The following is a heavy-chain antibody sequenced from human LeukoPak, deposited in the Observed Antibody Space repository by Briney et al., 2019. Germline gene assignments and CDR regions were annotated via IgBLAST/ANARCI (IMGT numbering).Heavy chain of an antibody. CDR2: IRPDGSEK. Sequence: GGSLRLSCAASGFTFRSYWMTWVRQAPGKGLEGVANIRPDGSEKYYVDSVKGRFTVSRDNAENSLHLQMNSLRAEDTAVYYCATSRETAATIIGYWGQGTLVTVSS. D-gene: IGHD5-12*01. V-gene: IGHV3-7*01. CDR3: ATSRETAATIIGY. CDR1: GFTFRSYW. J-gene: IGHJ4*02.